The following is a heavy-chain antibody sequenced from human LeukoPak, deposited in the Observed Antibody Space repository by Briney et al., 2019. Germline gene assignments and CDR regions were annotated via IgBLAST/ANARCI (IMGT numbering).Heavy chain of an antibody. J-gene: IGHJ4*02. CDR2: ISYDGSNK. D-gene: IGHD2-2*01. CDR1: GFTFSSYA. Sequence: GGSLRLSCAASGFTFSSYAMHWVRQAPGKGLEWVAVISYDGSNKYYADSVKGRFTISRDNSKNTLYLQMNSLRAEDTAVYYCASSLGAYYCSGTSCLFDYWGQGTLVTVSS. CDR3: ASSLGAYYCSGTSCLFDY. V-gene: IGHV3-30-3*01.